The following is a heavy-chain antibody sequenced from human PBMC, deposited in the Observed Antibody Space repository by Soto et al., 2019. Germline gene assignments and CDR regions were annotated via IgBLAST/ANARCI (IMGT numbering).Heavy chain of an antibody. J-gene: IGHJ6*02. Sequence: ASVKVSCKVSGGAFTNYSLNWVRRSPGQGLEWLGGIIPLHNTSNYSEKFVGRLSVTADISSSTVYMHLSGLTSGDTATYYCARWSGWTPPYHRGMGVLGQGTTVTVSS. CDR2: IIPLHNTS. V-gene: IGHV1-69*08. D-gene: IGHD6-19*01. CDR3: ARWSGWTPPYHRGMGV. CDR1: GGAFTNYS.